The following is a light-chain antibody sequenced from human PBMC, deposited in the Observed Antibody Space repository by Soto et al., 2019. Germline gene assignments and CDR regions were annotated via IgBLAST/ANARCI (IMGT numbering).Light chain of an antibody. Sequence: ETVMTQSPATLSVSPGERATLSCRASQSVSSNLAWYQHKPGQAPRLLIYGASSRATGIPARFSGSGSGTEFTLTISSLQSEAFAVYYCQQYNNWPPLTFGGGTKVEIK. V-gene: IGKV3-15*01. CDR2: GAS. CDR3: QQYNNWPPLT. CDR1: QSVSSN. J-gene: IGKJ4*01.